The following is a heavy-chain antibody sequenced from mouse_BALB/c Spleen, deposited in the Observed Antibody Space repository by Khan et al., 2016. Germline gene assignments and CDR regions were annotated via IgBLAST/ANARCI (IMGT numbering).Heavy chain of an antibody. Sequence: EVELVESGPGLVKPSQSLSHTCTVTGYSITSDYAWNWIRQFPGNKLEWMGYISYSGSTSYNPSLKSRISITRDTSKNQFFLQLNSVTTEDTATYYCARWLGRGYYYAMDYWGQGTSVTVSS. CDR1: GYSITSDYA. CDR3: ARWLGRGYYYAMDY. CDR2: ISYSGST. D-gene: IGHD4-1*01. J-gene: IGHJ4*01. V-gene: IGHV3-2*02.